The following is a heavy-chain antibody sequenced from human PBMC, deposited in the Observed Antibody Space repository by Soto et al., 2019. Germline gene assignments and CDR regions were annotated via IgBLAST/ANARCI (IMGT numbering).Heavy chain of an antibody. CDR3: ARDGTSETTNYHYAMDV. CDR1: GFTFNTYH. J-gene: IGHJ6*02. Sequence: EVQLVESGGGLVQPGGSLILSCAASGFTFNTYHMNWVRQAPGKGLEWVSYIHSGGSRIYYADSVKGRFTISRDNSKNSLFLHMISLRAEDTAVYYCARDGTSETTNYHYAMDVWGQGTTVTVSS. D-gene: IGHD4-17*01. V-gene: IGHV3-48*03. CDR2: IHSGGSRI.